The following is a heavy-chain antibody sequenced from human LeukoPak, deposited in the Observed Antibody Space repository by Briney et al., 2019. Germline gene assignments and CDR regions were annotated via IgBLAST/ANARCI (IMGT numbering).Heavy chain of an antibody. J-gene: IGHJ4*02. V-gene: IGHV3-30*04. CDR1: GFTFSSYA. CDR2: ISYDGSNK. CDR3: ADGSGSYRGGADY. D-gene: IGHD3-10*01. Sequence: GGSLRLSCAASGFTFSSYAMHWVRQAPGKGLEWVAVISYDGSNKYHADSVKGRFTISRDNSKNTLYLQMNSLGAEDTAVYYCADGSGSYRGGADYWGQGTLVTVSS.